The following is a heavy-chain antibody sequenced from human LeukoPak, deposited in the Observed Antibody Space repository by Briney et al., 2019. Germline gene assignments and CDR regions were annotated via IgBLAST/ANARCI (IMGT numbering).Heavy chain of an antibody. D-gene: IGHD5-24*01. V-gene: IGHV4-61*02. CDR2: IYTSGST. CDR1: GGSIYSGSYY. CDR3: ARDRRDGYNLYYFDL. J-gene: IGHJ4*02. Sequence: SQTLSLTCTVSGGSIYSGSYYWSWIRQPAGKGLEWIGRIYTSGSTNYNPSLKSRVTISVDTSKNQFSLKLSSVTAADTAVYYCARDRRDGYNLYYFDLWGQGTLVTVSS.